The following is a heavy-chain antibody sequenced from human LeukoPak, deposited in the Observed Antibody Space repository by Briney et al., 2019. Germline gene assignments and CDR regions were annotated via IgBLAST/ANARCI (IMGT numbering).Heavy chain of an antibody. CDR3: ARSIDP. CDR1: GYTFTGYY. Sequence: ASVKVSCKASGYTFTGYYMHWVRQAPGQGLEWMGWINPNSGGTNYAQKFQGWVTMTRDTSTSTVYMELSSLRSEDTAVYYCARSIDPWGQGTLVTVSS. CDR2: INPNSGGT. J-gene: IGHJ5*02. V-gene: IGHV1-2*04.